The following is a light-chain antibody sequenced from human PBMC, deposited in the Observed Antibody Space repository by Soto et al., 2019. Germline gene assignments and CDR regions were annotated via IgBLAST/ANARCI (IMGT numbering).Light chain of an antibody. Sequence: DIVMTQSPATLSVSLGERATISCRASQSVSSNLAWYQQKPGQAPRLLIYGASTRASGIPARFSGSGSGTEFSRSISSLQYADFSAYYCQQYHNCPPWPFGQGTKVEIK. J-gene: IGKJ1*01. V-gene: IGKV3-15*01. CDR1: QSVSSN. CDR3: QQYHNCPPWP. CDR2: GAS.